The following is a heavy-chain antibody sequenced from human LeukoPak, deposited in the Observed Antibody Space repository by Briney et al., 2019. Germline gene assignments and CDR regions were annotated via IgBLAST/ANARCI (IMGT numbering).Heavy chain of an antibody. Sequence: GGSLRLSCAASGFTFSSYWMHWVRQAPGKGLVWVSRINSDGSSTSYADSVKGRFTISRDNAKNTLYLQMNSLRAEDTAVYYCARDGDCSSTSCYFYYYYYYMDVWGKGTTVTVSS. CDR3: ARDGDCSSTSCYFYYYYYYMDV. D-gene: IGHD2-2*01. J-gene: IGHJ6*03. V-gene: IGHV3-74*01. CDR2: INSDGSST. CDR1: GFTFSSYW.